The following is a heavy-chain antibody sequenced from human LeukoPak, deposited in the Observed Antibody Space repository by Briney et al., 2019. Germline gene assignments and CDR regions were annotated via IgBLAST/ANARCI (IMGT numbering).Heavy chain of an antibody. CDR3: ARDLPREFTYYFDY. D-gene: IGHD3-10*01. CDR2: INAGNGNT. J-gene: IGHJ4*02. V-gene: IGHV1-3*01. CDR1: GYTFTSYA. Sequence: ASVKVSCKASGYTFTSYAMHWVRQAPGKRLEWMGWINAGNGNTKYSQKFQGRVTITRDTSASTAYMELSSLRSEDTAVYYCARDLPREFTYYFDYWGQGTLVTVSS.